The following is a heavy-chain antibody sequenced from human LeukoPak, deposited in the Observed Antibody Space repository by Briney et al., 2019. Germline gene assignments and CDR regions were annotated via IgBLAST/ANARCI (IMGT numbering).Heavy chain of an antibody. J-gene: IGHJ4*02. CDR2: ISAYNGNT. V-gene: IGHV1-18*01. Sequence: ASVKVSCKASGYTFTSYGISWGRQAPGQGLEWMGWISAYNGNTIYAQKLQGRVTMTTDTSTSTAYMELRSLRSDDTAVYYCARDRYSGSYFDYWGQGTLVTVSS. CDR1: GYTFTSYG. D-gene: IGHD1-26*01. CDR3: ARDRYSGSYFDY.